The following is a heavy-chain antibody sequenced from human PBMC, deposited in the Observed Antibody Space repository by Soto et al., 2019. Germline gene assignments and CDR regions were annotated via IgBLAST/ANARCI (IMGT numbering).Heavy chain of an antibody. CDR1: GCSISSGGYC. J-gene: IGHJ4*02. D-gene: IGHD1-7*01. CDR2: IYYSGST. V-gene: IGHV4-31*03. Sequence: TLYLTCTVSGCSISSGGYCWSWIRQHPGKGLEWIGYIYYSGSTYYNPSLKSRVTISVDTSKNQFSLKLSSVTAADTAVYYCARGPRNYVVFDYWGQGTLVTVSS. CDR3: ARGPRNYVVFDY.